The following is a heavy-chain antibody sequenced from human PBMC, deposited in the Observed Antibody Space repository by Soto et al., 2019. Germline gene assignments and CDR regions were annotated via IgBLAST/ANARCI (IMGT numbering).Heavy chain of an antibody. Sequence: QLQLQESGSGLVKPSQTLSLTCAVSGGSISSGGYSWSWIRQPPGKGLEWIGYIYHSGSTYYNPSLKSRGTISVDRSKNQFSLKLSSVTAADTAVYYCGRSYGDNGAGSFDYWGQGTLVTVSS. CDR2: IYHSGST. D-gene: IGHD4-17*01. CDR3: GRSYGDNGAGSFDY. CDR1: GGSISSGGYS. J-gene: IGHJ4*02. V-gene: IGHV4-30-2*01.